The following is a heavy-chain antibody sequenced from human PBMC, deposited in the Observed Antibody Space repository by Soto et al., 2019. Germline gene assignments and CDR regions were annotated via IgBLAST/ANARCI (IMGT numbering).Heavy chain of an antibody. CDR3: ATYYDILTGYYNNFDY. J-gene: IGHJ4*02. CDR2: ISGSGGST. V-gene: IGHV3-23*01. D-gene: IGHD3-9*01. Sequence: GGSLRLSCAASGFTFSSYAMSWVRQAPGKGLEWVSAISGSGGSTYYADSVKGRFTISRDNSKNTLYLQMNSLRAEDTAVYYCATYYDILTGYYNNFDYWGQGTLVTVSS. CDR1: GFTFSSYA.